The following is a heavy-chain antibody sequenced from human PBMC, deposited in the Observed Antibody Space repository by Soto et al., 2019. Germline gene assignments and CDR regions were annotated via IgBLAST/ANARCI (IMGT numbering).Heavy chain of an antibody. V-gene: IGHV1-3*01. Sequence: GASVKVSCKASGYTSTNYGMHWVRQAPGQRLEWMGWINAGNGNTKYSQKFQGRVTITRDTSASTAYMEMSSLRSEDTAVYYCARDITMVRGFFDYWGQGTLVTVSS. CDR1: GYTSTNYG. J-gene: IGHJ4*02. D-gene: IGHD3-10*01. CDR3: ARDITMVRGFFDY. CDR2: INAGNGNT.